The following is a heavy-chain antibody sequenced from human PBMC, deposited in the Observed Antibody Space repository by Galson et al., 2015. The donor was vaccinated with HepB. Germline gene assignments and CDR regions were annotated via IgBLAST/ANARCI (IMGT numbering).Heavy chain of an antibody. CDR1: GGSISSSSYY. CDR2: INYSGRP. V-gene: IGHV4-39*01. D-gene: IGHD5/OR15-5a*01. Sequence: ETLSLTCTVSGGSISSSSYYWGWIRQPPGKGLEWIGSINYSGRPHYNPSLKSRVTISGDTSKNQFSLKLSSVTAADTAVYYCARSSDMVSTYYWGQGILVTVSP. J-gene: IGHJ4*02. CDR3: ARSSDMVSTYY.